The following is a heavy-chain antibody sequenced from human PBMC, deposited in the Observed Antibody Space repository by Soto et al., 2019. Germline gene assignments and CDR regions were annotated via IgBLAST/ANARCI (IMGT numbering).Heavy chain of an antibody. CDR3: ARPLEWFGDDAFDL. CDR1: GFTFSKYA. J-gene: IGHJ3*01. Sequence: ESGGGVVQPGRSLRLSCAASGFTFSKYAMDWVRQVPGKGLEWVALIAYDSSDKKYADSVKGRFTVSRDNAKDTLFLHMNNLRPEDTALYFCARPLEWFGDDAFDLWGRGTMLIVSS. CDR2: IAYDSSDK. V-gene: IGHV3-30-3*01. D-gene: IGHD3-3*01.